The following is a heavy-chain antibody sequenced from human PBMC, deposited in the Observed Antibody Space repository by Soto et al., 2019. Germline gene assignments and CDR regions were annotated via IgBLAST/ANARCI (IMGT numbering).Heavy chain of an antibody. CDR2: VYYTGST. CDR1: GGSINNHY. Sequence: QVHLQESGPGLVKPSETLSLTCSVSGGSINNHYWSWIRPPPGKGLEWIGYVYYTGSTNYNPSFKSRVTMSVDTSKNQFSLNLTSLTAADTAIYYCARANWYSEYWGQGTLVTVSS. J-gene: IGHJ4*02. D-gene: IGHD7-27*01. V-gene: IGHV4-59*11. CDR3: ARANWYSEY.